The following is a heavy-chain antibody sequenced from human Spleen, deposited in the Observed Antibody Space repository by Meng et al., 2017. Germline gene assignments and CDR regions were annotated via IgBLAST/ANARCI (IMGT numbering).Heavy chain of an antibody. CDR2: INPNSGGT. CDR1: GYTFIGYH. CDR3: ARDEDISAAGKLFGDY. V-gene: IGHV1-2*02. Sequence: VQLGQFGAEPREPGASVKVSCKASGYTFIGYHIHWVRQAPGQGLGWMGWINPNSGGTDFAQKFQGRVTLTRDTSISTAYMELRRLRSDDTAMYYCARDEDISAAGKLFGDYWGQGTLVTVSS. D-gene: IGHD6-13*01. J-gene: IGHJ4*02.